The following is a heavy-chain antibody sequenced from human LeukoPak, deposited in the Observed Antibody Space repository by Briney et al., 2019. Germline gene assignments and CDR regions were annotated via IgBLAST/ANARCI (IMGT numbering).Heavy chain of an antibody. J-gene: IGHJ5*02. V-gene: IGHV3-23*01. CDR1: GFTFSSYA. Sequence: PGGSLRLSCAASGFTFSSYAMSWVRQAPGKGLEWVSAISGSGGSTYYADSVKGRFTISRDNSKNTLYLQMNSLRAEDTAVYYCAKHTKARGITGTTNWFDPWGQGTLVTVSS. D-gene: IGHD1-7*01. CDR3: AKHTKARGITGTTNWFDP. CDR2: ISGSGGST.